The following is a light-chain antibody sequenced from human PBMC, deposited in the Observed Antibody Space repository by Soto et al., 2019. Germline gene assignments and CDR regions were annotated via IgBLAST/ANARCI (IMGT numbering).Light chain of an antibody. CDR1: RTLFYPSNNKTY. V-gene: IGKV4-1*01. J-gene: IGKJ5*01. CDR2: WAS. CDR3: QQYYNTPYT. Sequence: DIVMTQSPDSLAVSLGERATINCKSNRTLFYPSNNKTYLAWYQQKAGQPPKLLIYWASMRESGVPDRFSGSGSGTDFTLTISSLQAEDVAIFSCQQYYNTPYTFGQGTRLEIK.